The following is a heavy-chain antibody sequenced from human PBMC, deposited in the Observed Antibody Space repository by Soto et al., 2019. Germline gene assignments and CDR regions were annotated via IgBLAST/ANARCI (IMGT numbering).Heavy chain of an antibody. J-gene: IGHJ5*02. V-gene: IGHV4-59*04. D-gene: IGHD3-16*01. CDR2: IYYRGRT. CDR1: GASITSYY. CDR3: ARLWGGDWFDP. Sequence: QVQLQESGPGLVKPSETLSLTCTVSGASITSYYWSWIRQPPGKGLEWIGYIYYRGRTGNNPSLKSRVSMSVDTSKSQFSLKLSSVTAADTAVYYCARLWGGDWFDPWGQGTLDTVSS.